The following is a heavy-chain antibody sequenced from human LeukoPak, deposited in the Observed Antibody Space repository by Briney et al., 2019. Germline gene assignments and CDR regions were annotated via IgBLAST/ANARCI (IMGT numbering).Heavy chain of an antibody. J-gene: IGHJ4*02. Sequence: PSETLSLTCAVSGGSISSGTNSWTWIRQPPGKGLEWIGYIYHSGSTSYNPSLESRVTISVDRPKNQFSLTLRSVTAADTAVYYCVREGIYCSGIRCYRYFDDWGQGTLVTVSS. CDR2: IYHSGST. CDR1: GGSISSGTNS. D-gene: IGHD2-15*01. V-gene: IGHV4-30-2*01. CDR3: VREGIYCSGIRCYRYFDD.